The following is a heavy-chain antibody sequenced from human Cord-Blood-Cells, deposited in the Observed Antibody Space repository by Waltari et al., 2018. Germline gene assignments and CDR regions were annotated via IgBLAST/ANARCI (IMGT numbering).Heavy chain of an antibody. CDR1: GGSFSGYY. V-gene: IGHV4-34*01. D-gene: IGHD5-18*01. CDR2: INHSGSS. Sequence: QVQLQQWGAGLLKPSETLSLTCAVYGGSFSGYYWSWIRQPPGKRLEWIGEINHSGSSNYNPALKSRVTRSVDTSKNPFSLKLGSVTGADTAVYYGARVGGYSQGYLYCGYLGQGTLVTGSS. CDR3: ARVGGYSQGYLYCGY. J-gene: IGHJ4*02.